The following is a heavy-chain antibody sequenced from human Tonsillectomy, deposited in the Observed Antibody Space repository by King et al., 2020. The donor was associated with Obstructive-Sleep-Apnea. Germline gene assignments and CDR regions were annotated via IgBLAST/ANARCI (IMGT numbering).Heavy chain of an antibody. CDR1: GFTFSDYY. D-gene: IGHD2-15*01. Sequence: VQLVESGGGLVKPGGSLRLSCAASGFTFSDYYMAWIRQAPGKGLEWVSYIGGGGSSIYYADSVKGRFTISRANAKNSLFLQMHSLRAEDTAVYYWARGLYCRGGRCDYYYGMDVWGQGTTVTVSS. CDR3: ARGLYCRGGRCDYYYGMDV. J-gene: IGHJ6*02. CDR2: IGGGGSSI. V-gene: IGHV3-11*01.